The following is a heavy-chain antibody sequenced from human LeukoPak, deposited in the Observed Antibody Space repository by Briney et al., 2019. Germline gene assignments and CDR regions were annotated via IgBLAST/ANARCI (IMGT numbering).Heavy chain of an antibody. J-gene: IGHJ4*02. Sequence: GSLRLSCVVSGFTFSSYSMIWVRQAPGKGLQWVANMKKDGSETNYGDSVKGRFTISRDNAKNSLYLQMNSLRAEDTAVYYCGRHRSGSGTYFIDHWGQGTLVSVSS. CDR1: GFTFSSYS. D-gene: IGHD3-10*01. CDR3: GRHRSGSGTYFIDH. CDR2: MKKDGSET. V-gene: IGHV3-7*01.